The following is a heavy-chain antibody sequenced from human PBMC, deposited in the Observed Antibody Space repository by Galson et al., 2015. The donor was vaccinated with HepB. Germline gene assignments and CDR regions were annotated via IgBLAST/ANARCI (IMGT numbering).Heavy chain of an antibody. CDR2: ISYDGSNK. V-gene: IGHV3-30*04. J-gene: IGHJ4*02. D-gene: IGHD3-22*01. CDR3: AKGDYYDSSGIFDY. CDR1: GFTFSSYA. Sequence: SLRLSCAASGFTFSSYAMHWVRQAPGKGLEWVAVISYDGSNKYYADSVKGRFTISRDNSKNTLYLQMNSLRAEDTAVYYCAKGDYYDSSGIFDYWGQGTLVTVSS.